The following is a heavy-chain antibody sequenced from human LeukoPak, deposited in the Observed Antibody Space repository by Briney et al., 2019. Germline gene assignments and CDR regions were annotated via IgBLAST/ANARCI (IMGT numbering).Heavy chain of an antibody. V-gene: IGHV4-61*02. CDR1: GGSISSGSYY. CDR3: ARDLTIFGVVIMGGWFDP. D-gene: IGHD3-3*01. Sequence: SETLSLTCTVSGGSISSGSYYWSWIRQPAGKGLEWIGRIYTSGSTNYNPSLNSRVTISVDMSKNQFSLKLSSVTAADTAVYYCARDLTIFGVVIMGGWFDPWGQGTLVTVSS. CDR2: IYTSGST. J-gene: IGHJ5*02.